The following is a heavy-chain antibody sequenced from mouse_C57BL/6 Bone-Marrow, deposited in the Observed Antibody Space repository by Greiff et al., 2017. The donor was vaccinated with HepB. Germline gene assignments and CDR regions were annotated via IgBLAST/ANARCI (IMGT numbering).Heavy chain of an antibody. CDR2: INPNNGGT. Sequence: VQLQQSGPELVKPGASVKISCKASGYTFTDYYMNWVKQSHGKSLEWIGDINPNNGGTSYNQKFKGKATLTVDKSSSTAYMELRSLTSEDSAVYYCARETISTGFAYWGQGTLVTVSA. V-gene: IGHV1-26*01. D-gene: IGHD1-1*01. CDR3: ARETISTGFAY. J-gene: IGHJ3*01. CDR1: GYTFTDYY.